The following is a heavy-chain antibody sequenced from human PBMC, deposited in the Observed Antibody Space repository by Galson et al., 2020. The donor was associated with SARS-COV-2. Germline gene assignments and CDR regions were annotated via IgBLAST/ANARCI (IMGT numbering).Heavy chain of an antibody. CDR1: GFTFSSYA. D-gene: IGHD5-12*01. J-gene: IGHJ4*02. CDR2: ILHDGSNK. V-gene: IGHV3-30-3*01. CDR3: ARDLIHYSAYDYMGGY. Sequence: TGWSLRLSCAASGFTFSSYAMHWVRQAPGKGLEWVAVILHDGSNKYYADSVKGRLTISRDNSKNTLYLQMNSLRAEDTAVYYCARDLIHYSAYDYMGGYWGQGTLVTVSS.